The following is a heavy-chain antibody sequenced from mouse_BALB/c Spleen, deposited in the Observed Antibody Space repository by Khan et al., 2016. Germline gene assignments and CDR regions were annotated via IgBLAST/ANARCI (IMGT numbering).Heavy chain of an antibody. Sequence: QVQLQQSGPELVKPGASVKISCKASGYAFSNSWMNWVKQRPGQGLEWIGRIYPGDGDTNYNGKFKGTATLTADKSSSTAYMQLSSLTSVDSAVYFCARERDYEGFAYWGQGTLVTVSA. J-gene: IGHJ3*01. CDR1: GYAFSNSW. D-gene: IGHD2-4*01. V-gene: IGHV1-82*01. CDR3: ARERDYEGFAY. CDR2: IYPGDGDT.